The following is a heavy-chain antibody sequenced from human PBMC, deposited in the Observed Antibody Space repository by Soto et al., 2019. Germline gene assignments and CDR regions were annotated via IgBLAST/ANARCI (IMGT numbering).Heavy chain of an antibody. J-gene: IGHJ4*02. CDR3: AKDPPRLTQNFLGFY. V-gene: IGHV1-18*01. CDR1: GYTFTDHG. Sequence: QIQLVQSGGEVKKPGASVKVSCKASGYTFTDHGISWVRQAPGQGFEWMGWISAYNDYTAYAQKFQGRVTMTTDKYTNTAYMGLRSLTSDDTAVYYCAKDPPRLTQNFLGFYWGQGTLVTVSS. CDR2: ISAYNDYT. D-gene: IGHD3-10*01.